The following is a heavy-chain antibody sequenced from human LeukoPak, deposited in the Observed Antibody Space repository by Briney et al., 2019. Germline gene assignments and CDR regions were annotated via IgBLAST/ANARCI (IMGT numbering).Heavy chain of an antibody. CDR1: GFTFSSYG. Sequence: GRSLRLSCAASGFTFSSYGMHWVRQAPGKGLEWGAVIWYDGSNKYYADSVKGRFTISRDNSKNTLYLQMNSLRAEDTAVYYCARDASIFGVAITGYFDYWGQGTLVTVSS. D-gene: IGHD3-3*01. J-gene: IGHJ4*02. CDR3: ARDASIFGVAITGYFDY. CDR2: IWYDGSNK. V-gene: IGHV3-33*01.